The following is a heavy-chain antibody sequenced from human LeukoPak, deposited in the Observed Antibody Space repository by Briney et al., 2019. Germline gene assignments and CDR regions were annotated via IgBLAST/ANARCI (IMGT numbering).Heavy chain of an antibody. V-gene: IGHV4-59*01. D-gene: IGHD2-2*01. CDR1: GGSIDSYY. Sequence: SETLSLTCTVSGGSIDSYYWSWIRQPPGKGLEWIGYIYYTGSTEYHPSLKSRVTISLDTSKNQFSLKLTSVTVADTAVYYCARVYQSAEYYFDYWGQGNLVSVSS. CDR2: IYYTGST. CDR3: ARVYQSAEYYFDY. J-gene: IGHJ4*02.